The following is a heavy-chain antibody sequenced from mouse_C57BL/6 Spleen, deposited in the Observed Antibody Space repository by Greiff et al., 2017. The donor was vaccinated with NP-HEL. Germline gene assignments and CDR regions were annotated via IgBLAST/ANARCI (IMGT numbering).Heavy chain of an antibody. J-gene: IGHJ1*03. CDR3: ARYDYYGSSRYWYFDV. CDR2: ISSGSSTI. D-gene: IGHD1-1*01. Sequence: EVKLMESGGGLVKPGGSLKLSCAASGFTFSDYGMHWVRQAPEKGLEWVAYISSGSSTIYYADTVKGRFTISRDNAKNTLFLQMTSLRSEDTAMYYCARYDYYGSSRYWYFDVWGTGTTVTVSS. V-gene: IGHV5-17*01. CDR1: GFTFSDYG.